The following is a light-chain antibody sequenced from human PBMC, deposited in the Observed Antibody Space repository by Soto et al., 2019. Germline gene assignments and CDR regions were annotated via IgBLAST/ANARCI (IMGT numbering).Light chain of an antibody. CDR1: QSISSY. Sequence: IQMTQSPSSLSASVGDRVTITCRASQSISSYLNWYQQKPGKAPKLLIYDVSSLESGVPSRFSGSGFGTEFTLTISGLQPEDSATYYCQQYERYSTFGQGTKVDIK. CDR3: QQYERYST. CDR2: DVS. V-gene: IGKV1-5*01. J-gene: IGKJ1*01.